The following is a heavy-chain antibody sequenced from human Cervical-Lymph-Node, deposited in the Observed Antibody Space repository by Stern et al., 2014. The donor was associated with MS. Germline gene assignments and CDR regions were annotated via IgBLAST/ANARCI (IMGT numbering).Heavy chain of an antibody. CDR2: INHRGSS. CDR3: ARGHRDTSQLIKSSYYYGFDV. CDR1: GGSFSPYF. D-gene: IGHD5-24*01. Sequence: QVQLQQWGAGLLKPSETLSLPCAVYGGSFSPYFWRWIRQPPGKGLELIGEINHRGSSSYNPSLTSPVTASISPSKKQFSRKVTSVTAADTAVYYCARGHRDTSQLIKSSYYYGFDVWGQGTTVIVSS. V-gene: IGHV4-34*01. J-gene: IGHJ6*02.